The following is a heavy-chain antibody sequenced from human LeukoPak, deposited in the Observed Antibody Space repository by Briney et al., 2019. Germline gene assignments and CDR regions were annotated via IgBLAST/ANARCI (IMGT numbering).Heavy chain of an antibody. D-gene: IGHD2-15*01. V-gene: IGHV4-39*01. CDR3: ARRCSGGSCYLGAFDI. Sequence: SETLSLTCTVSGGSISSSSYYWAWIRQPPGKGLEWIGSIYYSGSTYYNPSLKRRVTISVDTYKNQFSLKLSSVTATDTAVYYCARRCSGGSCYLGAFDIWGQGTMVTVSS. CDR1: GGSISSSSYY. CDR2: IYYSGST. J-gene: IGHJ3*02.